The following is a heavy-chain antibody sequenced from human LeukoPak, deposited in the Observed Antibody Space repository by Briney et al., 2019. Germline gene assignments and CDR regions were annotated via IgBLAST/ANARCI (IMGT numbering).Heavy chain of an antibody. CDR3: ARIRYYYDSSGYSSTYYFDY. J-gene: IGHJ4*02. CDR1: GFSLSTRGMS. Sequence: ASGPALVHPTQTLTLTCTFSGFSLSTRGMSVNWIRQPPEKALEWLARIDWDDDKYYSTSLKTRLTISKDTSKNQVVLTLTNMDPVDTATYYCARIRYYYDSSGYSSTYYFDYWGQGTLVTVSS. V-gene: IGHV2-70*11. D-gene: IGHD3-22*01. CDR2: IDWDDDK.